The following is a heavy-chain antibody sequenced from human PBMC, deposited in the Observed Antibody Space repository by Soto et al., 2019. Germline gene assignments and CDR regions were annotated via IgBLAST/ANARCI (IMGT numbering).Heavy chain of an antibody. CDR2: MSIGDEKT. V-gene: IGHV3-23*01. D-gene: IGHD1-26*01. CDR3: ARWDDYADL. CDR1: GFTFSYYS. Sequence: EVQLLESGGGLVQPGGSLRLSCAASGFTFSYYSRSWVRQTPEKGLEWVSGMSIGDEKTFYIYSVRGRFTVSRDSVKNTADLQMNSVRAEDTDVYYCARWDDYADLWGQGTLVTVSS. J-gene: IGHJ4*02.